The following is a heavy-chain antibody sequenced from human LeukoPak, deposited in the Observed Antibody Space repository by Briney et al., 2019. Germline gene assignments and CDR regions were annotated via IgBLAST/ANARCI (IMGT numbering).Heavy chain of an antibody. J-gene: IGHJ4*02. D-gene: IGHD3-16*01. V-gene: IGHV3-23*01. CDR3: AKLMIGGVILDF. CDR2: ISGSGGST. CDR1: GFTFSGYG. Sequence: GGSLRLSCAASGFTFSGYGMRWVRQAPREGLEWVSTISGSGGSTYYADSVKSRFTISRDNSKNMLYLKMNSLTADDSAVYYCAKLMIGGVILDFWGQGTLVTVSS.